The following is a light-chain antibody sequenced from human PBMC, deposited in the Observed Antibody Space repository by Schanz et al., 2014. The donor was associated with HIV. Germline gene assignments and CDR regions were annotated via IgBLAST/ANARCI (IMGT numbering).Light chain of an antibody. CDR3: ALYMGSGISL. V-gene: IGLV8-61*01. CDR1: SGPVSTNDY. J-gene: IGLJ2*01. CDR2: NTN. Sequence: QTVVTQEPSVSVSPGGTVTLTCGLSSGPVSTNDYPSWYQQIPGQPPRTLIYNTNSRSSGVPGRFSGSILENRAALTISGAQADDESDYYCALYMGSGISLFGGGTKLTVL.